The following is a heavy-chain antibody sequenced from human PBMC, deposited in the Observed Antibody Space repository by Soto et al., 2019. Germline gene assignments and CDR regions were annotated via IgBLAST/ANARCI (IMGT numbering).Heavy chain of an antibody. CDR1: GYTFTSYG. D-gene: IGHD6-13*01. CDR2: ISAYNGNT. Sequence: QVQLVQSGAEVKKPGASVKVSCKASGYTFTSYGISWVRQAPGQGLEWMGWISAYNGNTNYAQKRQGRVPLTTDTSPSTAYMELRSLSSDDTAVYYCARDESSSSWYLGSSNDYWGQGTLVTVSS. CDR3: ARDESSSSWYLGSSNDY. J-gene: IGHJ4*02. V-gene: IGHV1-18*01.